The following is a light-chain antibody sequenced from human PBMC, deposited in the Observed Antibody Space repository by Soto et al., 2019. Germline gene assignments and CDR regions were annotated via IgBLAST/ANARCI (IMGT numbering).Light chain of an antibody. CDR3: KQYNNWPRT. CDR2: GAS. Sequence: EIVMTQSPATLSVSPGERATLSCRASQSVSSNLAWYQQKPGQAPRLLIYGASTRATGIPARFSGSGSGTEFTLTISSLQSEDFAVYYCKQYNNWPRTFGQETKVEIK. J-gene: IGKJ1*01. V-gene: IGKV3-15*01. CDR1: QSVSSN.